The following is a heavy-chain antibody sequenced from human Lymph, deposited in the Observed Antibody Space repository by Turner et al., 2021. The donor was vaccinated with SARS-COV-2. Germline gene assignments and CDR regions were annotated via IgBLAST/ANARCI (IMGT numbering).Heavy chain of an antibody. V-gene: IGHV3-30-3*01. CDR2: ISYDGGNK. CDR1: GFTFSSFA. CDR3: ARGLSGNYYFFDY. Sequence: QVQLVESGGGVVQPGRSLRLSCAASGFTFSSFAMHGVRQAPGKGLEWVALISYDGGNKYYADSVKGRFTISRDNSKNTLYLHMNSLRAEDTAVYYCARGLSGNYYFFDYWGQGTLVTVSS. D-gene: IGHD1-26*01. J-gene: IGHJ4*02.